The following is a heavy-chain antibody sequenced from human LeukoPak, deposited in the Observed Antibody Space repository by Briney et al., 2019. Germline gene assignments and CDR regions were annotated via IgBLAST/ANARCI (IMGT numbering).Heavy chain of an antibody. Sequence: ASVKVSCKASGGTFSSYAISWVRQAPGQGLEWMGRIIPILVIANYAQKFQGRVTITADKSTSTAYMELSSLRSEDTAVYYCAREEVVRGVIIITPYYYYGMDVWGQGTTVTVSS. J-gene: IGHJ6*02. V-gene: IGHV1-69*04. CDR3: AREEVVRGVIIITPYYYYGMDV. CDR2: IIPILVIA. CDR1: GGTFSSYA. D-gene: IGHD3-10*01.